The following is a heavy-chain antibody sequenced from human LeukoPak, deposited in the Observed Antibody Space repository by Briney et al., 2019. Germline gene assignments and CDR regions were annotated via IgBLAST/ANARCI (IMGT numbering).Heavy chain of an antibody. CDR1: GGSISSYD. J-gene: IGHJ6*02. D-gene: IGHD3-9*01. Sequence: PSETLSLTCTVSGGSISSYDWSWIRQPPGQGLEWIGYIYYCGSTNYYPSLKIRVTISVDTSKYQSSLKLSSVTAADTAVYYCPRLPSPYYDILTGYYRNNYYGMDVWGQGTTVTVSS. CDR2: IYYCGST. V-gene: IGHV4-59*01. CDR3: PRLPSPYYDILTGYYRNNYYGMDV.